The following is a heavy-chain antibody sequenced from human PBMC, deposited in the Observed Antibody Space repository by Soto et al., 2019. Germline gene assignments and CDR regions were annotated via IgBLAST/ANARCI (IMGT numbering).Heavy chain of an antibody. D-gene: IGHD3-10*01. CDR2: FDPEDGET. CDR1: GYTLTELS. J-gene: IGHJ1*01. CDR3: ASYGSGSYSSPKYFQH. Sequence: ASVKVSCKVSGYTLTELSMHWVRQAPGKGLEWMGGFDPEDGETIYAQKFQGRVTMTEDTSTDTAYMELSSLRSEDTAVYYCASYGSGSYSSPKYFQHWGQGTLVTVSS. V-gene: IGHV1-24*01.